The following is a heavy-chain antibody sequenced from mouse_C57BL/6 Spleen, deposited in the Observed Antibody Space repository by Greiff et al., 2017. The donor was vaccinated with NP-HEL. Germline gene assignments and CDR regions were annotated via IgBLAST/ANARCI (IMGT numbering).Heavy chain of an antibody. Sequence: VMLVESGPELVKPGASVKLSCKASGYTFTSYDINWVKQRPGQGLEWIGWIYPRDGSTKYNEKFKGTATLTVDTSSSTAYMELHSLTSEDSAVYFCARPLYYYGSSWYFDVWGTGTTVTVSS. J-gene: IGHJ1*03. CDR3: ARPLYYYGSSWYFDV. D-gene: IGHD1-1*01. CDR2: IYPRDGST. V-gene: IGHV1-85*01. CDR1: GYTFTSYD.